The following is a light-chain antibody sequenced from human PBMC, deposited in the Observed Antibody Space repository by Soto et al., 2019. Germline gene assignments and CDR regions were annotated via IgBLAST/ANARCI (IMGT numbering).Light chain of an antibody. V-gene: IGKV1-39*01. CDR3: QQSYSTLPIT. CDR1: QSISGY. CDR2: AAS. J-gene: IGKJ5*01. Sequence: DIRMTQSPSSLSASVGDRVTITCGTSQSISGYLNWYRHKPGTAPTLLIYAASTLQSGVPSRFSGSGSGTDFTLTISNLKPEDFANYYCQQSYSTLPITFGHGTRLEIK.